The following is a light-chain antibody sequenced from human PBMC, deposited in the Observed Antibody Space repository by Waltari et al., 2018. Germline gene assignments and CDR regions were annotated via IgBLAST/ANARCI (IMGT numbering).Light chain of an antibody. V-gene: IGKV1-8*01. CDR2: AVS. CDR3: QQYCSYPYT. J-gene: IGKJ2*01. CDR1: QRVTSY. Sequence: AIRITQSPPSCLASTETKLPTTCRANQRVTSYLAWYQQKPGKAPKLLLYAVSTLQRGVPSRFTGGGSETEFTLTINCLQSDDFATYYCQQYCSYPYTFGQGTKLEI.